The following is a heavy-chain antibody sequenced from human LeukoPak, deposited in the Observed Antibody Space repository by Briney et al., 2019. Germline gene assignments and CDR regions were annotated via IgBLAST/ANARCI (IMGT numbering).Heavy chain of an antibody. D-gene: IGHD2-15*01. J-gene: IGHJ4*02. Sequence: SETLSLTCTVSGGSISSGDYYWSWIRQPPGKGLEWIGYIYYSGSTYYNPSLKSRVTISVDTSKNQFSLKLSSVTAADTAVYYCARVVVVAATGNFDYWGQGTLVTVSS. CDR1: GGSISSGDYY. CDR2: IYYSGST. V-gene: IGHV4-30-4*01. CDR3: ARVVVVAATGNFDY.